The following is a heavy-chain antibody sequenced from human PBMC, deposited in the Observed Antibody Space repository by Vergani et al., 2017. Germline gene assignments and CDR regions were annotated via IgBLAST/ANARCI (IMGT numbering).Heavy chain of an antibody. CDR1: GGTFSSYA. CDR2: IIPIFGTA. CDR3: ARAPLAYYYDSSGYYLLDY. Sequence: QVQLVQSGAEVKKPGSSVKVSCKASGGTFSSYAISWVRQAPGQGLEWMGGIIPIFGTANYAQKFQGRVTITADESTSTAYMELSSLRSEDTAAYYCARAPLAYYYDSSGYYLLDYWGQGTLVTVSS. J-gene: IGHJ4*02. D-gene: IGHD3-22*01. V-gene: IGHV1-69*01.